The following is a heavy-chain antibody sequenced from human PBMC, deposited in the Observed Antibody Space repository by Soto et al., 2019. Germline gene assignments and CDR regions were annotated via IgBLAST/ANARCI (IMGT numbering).Heavy chain of an antibody. V-gene: IGHV4-34*01. CDR3: ARGFGVVIIRYYYYYMDV. Sequence: SETLSLTCAVYGGSFSGYYWSWIRQPPGKGLEWIGEINHSGSTNYNPSLKSRVTISVDTSKNQFSLKLSSVTAADTAVYYCARGFGVVIIRYYYYYMDVWGKGTTVTVSS. D-gene: IGHD3-3*01. CDR2: INHSGST. J-gene: IGHJ6*03. CDR1: GGSFSGYY.